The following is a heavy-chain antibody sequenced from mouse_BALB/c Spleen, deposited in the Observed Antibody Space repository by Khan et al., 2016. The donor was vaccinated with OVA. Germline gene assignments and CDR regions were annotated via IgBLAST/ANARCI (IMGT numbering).Heavy chain of an antibody. CDR1: GFTFSSFT. Sequence: EVELVESGGGLVKPGGSLKLSCAASGFTFSSFTMSWVRQTPEKRLEWVASISSGGDNTYYPDSVKGRFTISRDNAKNNLYLQMSSLRSEDTALYYCARSNYGPFAYRCQRTLVTISA. J-gene: IGHJ3*01. D-gene: IGHD1-1*02. V-gene: IGHV5-9*03. CDR2: ISSGGDNT. CDR3: ARSNYGPFAY.